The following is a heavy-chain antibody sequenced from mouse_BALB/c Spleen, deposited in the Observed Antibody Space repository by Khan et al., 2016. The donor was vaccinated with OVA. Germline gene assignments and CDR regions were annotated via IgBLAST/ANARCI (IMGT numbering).Heavy chain of an antibody. V-gene: IGHV5-6*01. CDR3: ASHLTGSFAY. Sequence: EVELVESGGDLVKPGGSLRLSCAASGFTFSTYGMSWVRQFPDKRLEWVATINSDGYYTYYPDTLKGRFTISRNNAENTLVLQMSSLKSEDTAIYDCASHLTGSFAYWGHGTLVTVSA. D-gene: IGHD4-1*01. CDR1: GFTFSTYG. J-gene: IGHJ3*01. CDR2: INSDGYYT.